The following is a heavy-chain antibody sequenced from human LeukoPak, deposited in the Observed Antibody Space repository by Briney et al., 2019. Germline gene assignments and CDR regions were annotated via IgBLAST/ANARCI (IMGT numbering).Heavy chain of an antibody. CDR2: IRGSGGDT. CDR3: ARVMVGDYVWGSYRHDEYYFDY. D-gene: IGHD3-16*02. J-gene: IGHJ4*02. V-gene: IGHV3-23*01. CDR1: GFTFSNYA. Sequence: GGSLRLSCAASGFTFSNYAMSWVRQAPGKGLEWVSTIRGSGGDTCYADSVRGRFTISRDNSKNTLYLQMNSLRAEDTALYYCARVMVGDYVWGSYRHDEYYFDYWGQGTLVTVSS.